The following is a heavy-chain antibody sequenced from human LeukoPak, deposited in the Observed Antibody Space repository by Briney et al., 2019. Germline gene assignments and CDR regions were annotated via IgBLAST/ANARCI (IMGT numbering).Heavy chain of an antibody. CDR3: ATQFSSGYTSSDY. CDR1: GVSISGNY. CDR2: IFYTGST. D-gene: IGHD3-22*01. J-gene: IGHJ4*02. V-gene: IGHV4-59*03. Sequence: SETLSLTCTVSGVSISGNYWSWIRQPPGKGLEWIGYIFYTGSTNYNPSLQSRVTILLDTSKNQFSLKLSSVSAADTAVYYCATQFSSGYTSSDYWGQGTLVTVSS.